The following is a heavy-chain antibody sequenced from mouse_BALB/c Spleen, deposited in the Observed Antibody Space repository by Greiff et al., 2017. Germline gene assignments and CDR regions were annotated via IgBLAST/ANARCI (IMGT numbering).Heavy chain of an antibody. CDR2: IDPANGNT. CDR1: GFNIKDTY. CDR3: AVYYGSSPAWFAY. Sequence: VQLQQSGAELVKPGASVKLSCTASGFNIKDTYMHWVKQRPEQGLEWIGRIDPANGNTKYDPKFQGKATITADTSSNTAYLQLSSLTSEDTAVYYCAVYYGSSPAWFAYWGQGTPVTVSA. V-gene: IGHV14-3*02. J-gene: IGHJ3*01. D-gene: IGHD1-1*01.